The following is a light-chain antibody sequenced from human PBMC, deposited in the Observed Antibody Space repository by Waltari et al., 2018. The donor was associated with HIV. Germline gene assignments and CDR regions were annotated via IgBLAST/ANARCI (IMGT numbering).Light chain of an antibody. V-gene: IGKV1-5*03. Sequence: DIQMTQSPSTLSASVGARVTINCRASPSISSWLAWYQQKPGKAPKLLINKASSLESGVPSRFSGSGSGTEFTLTISSLQPDDFATYYCQQYNSYPRTFGQGTKVEIK. J-gene: IGKJ1*01. CDR2: KAS. CDR3: QQYNSYPRT. CDR1: PSISSW.